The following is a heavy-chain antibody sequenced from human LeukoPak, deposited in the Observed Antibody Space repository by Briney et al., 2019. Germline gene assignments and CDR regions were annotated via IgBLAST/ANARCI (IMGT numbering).Heavy chain of an antibody. CDR1: GGSISSGDYY. D-gene: IGHD6-19*01. CDR2: IYYSGST. CDR3: AAYVAVTGTARLDY. V-gene: IGHV4-30-4*08. J-gene: IGHJ4*02. Sequence: PSETLSLTCTVSGGSISSGDYYWSWIRQPPGKGLEWIGYIYYSGSTYYNPSLKSRVTISVDTSKNQFSLKLSSVTAADTAMYYCAAYVAVTGTARLDYWGQGTLVTVSS.